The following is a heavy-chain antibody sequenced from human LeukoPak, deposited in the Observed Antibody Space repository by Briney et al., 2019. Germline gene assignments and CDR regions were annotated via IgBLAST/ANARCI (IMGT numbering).Heavy chain of an antibody. J-gene: IGHJ6*03. V-gene: IGHV4-39*01. CDR2: ILYSGST. D-gene: IGHD3-10*01. Sequence: SETLSLTCTVSGGSISSDSYSWGWIRQPPGRGLEWIGNILYSGSTYYNPSLKSRVTISVDTSNNQFSLKLSSVTAADTAVYYCARRTRGGGEPYYYYYMDVWGKGTTVTVSS. CDR1: GGSISSDSYS. CDR3: ARRTRGGGEPYYYYYMDV.